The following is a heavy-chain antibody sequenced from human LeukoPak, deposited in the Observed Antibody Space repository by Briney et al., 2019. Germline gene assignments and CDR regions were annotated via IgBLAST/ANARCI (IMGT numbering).Heavy chain of an antibody. CDR3: ARAPERGNYFDY. Sequence: ASVKVSCKASGYTFTSYYMHWVRQAPGQGLQWMGIINPSGRSTTYAQEFHGRVTMTRDTSTSTVYMELSSLRSEDTAVYYCARAPERGNYFDYWGQGTLVTVSS. CDR2: INPSGRST. J-gene: IGHJ4*02. D-gene: IGHD3-16*01. CDR1: GYTFTSYY. V-gene: IGHV1-46*01.